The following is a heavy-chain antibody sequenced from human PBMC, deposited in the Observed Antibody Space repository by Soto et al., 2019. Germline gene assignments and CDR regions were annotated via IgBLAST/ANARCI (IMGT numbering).Heavy chain of an antibody. CDR1: GITISNYP. J-gene: IGHJ4*02. D-gene: IGHD3-22*01. Sequence: GGSLRLSCAASGITISNYPMRGVRQAPGKGLDWVSGISGSGDRTYYADSAKGRFTISKDISRNSLSLQLDSLGVEDTAVYFCVKDDGGYPSTAPHWGQGTLVTVSS. CDR3: VKDDGGYPSTAPH. CDR2: ISGSGDRT. V-gene: IGHV3-23*01.